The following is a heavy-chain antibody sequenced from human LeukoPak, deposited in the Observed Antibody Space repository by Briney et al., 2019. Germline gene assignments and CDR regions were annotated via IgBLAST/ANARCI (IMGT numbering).Heavy chain of an antibody. CDR3: ARGQMIDY. J-gene: IGHJ4*02. CDR2: INSDGSSS. V-gene: IGHV3-74*01. D-gene: IGHD5-24*01. Sequence: PGGSLRLSCAASGFTFSIYWMNWVRQAPGKGLVWVSHINSDGSSSNYADSVKGRFTISRDNAKNTLYMQMNSRRAEDTAVYFCARGQMIDYWGQGTLVTVSS. CDR1: GFTFSIYW.